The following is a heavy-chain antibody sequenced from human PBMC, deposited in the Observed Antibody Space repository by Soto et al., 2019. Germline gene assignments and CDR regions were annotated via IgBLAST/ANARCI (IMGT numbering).Heavy chain of an antibody. CDR1: GDSVSSNRGA. V-gene: IGHV6-1*01. CDR3: ARDYGDGNYYYGVDV. D-gene: IGHD4-17*01. J-gene: IGHJ6*02. CDR2: TYYRSKWYN. Sequence: SQTLSLTCAISGDSVSSNRGAWNWIRQSPSRGLEWLGRTYYRSKWYNDFPVSARGRITINADTAKNQFSLQLNSVTPDDTAVYYCARDYGDGNYYYGVDVWSQGTTVTVSS.